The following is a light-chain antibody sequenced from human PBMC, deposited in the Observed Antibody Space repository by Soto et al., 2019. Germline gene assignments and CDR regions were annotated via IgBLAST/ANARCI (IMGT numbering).Light chain of an antibody. CDR1: SSNIGSAY. Sequence: QSVLTQPPSASGTPGQTVTISCSGSSSNIGSAYIYWYQHLPGTDPKLLIYRNNQRPSGVPDRFSASKSGTSASLAISGLRSEDDADYYCAAWDDSLVVFGGGTKLTVL. CDR3: AAWDDSLVV. CDR2: RNN. J-gene: IGLJ2*01. V-gene: IGLV1-47*01.